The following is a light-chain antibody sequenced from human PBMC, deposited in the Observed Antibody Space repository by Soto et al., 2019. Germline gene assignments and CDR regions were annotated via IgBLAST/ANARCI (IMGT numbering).Light chain of an antibody. CDR1: QSISRW. J-gene: IGKJ2*01. V-gene: IGKV1-5*01. Sequence: DIQMTQSPSTLSASVGDRVTITCRASQSISRWLVWYQQKPGKAPKLLIFDASSLESGVPSTFSGSGSGTEFTLTISSLQPDDFATYYCQHYNSYPYTFGQGTKVEIK. CDR3: QHYNSYPYT. CDR2: DAS.